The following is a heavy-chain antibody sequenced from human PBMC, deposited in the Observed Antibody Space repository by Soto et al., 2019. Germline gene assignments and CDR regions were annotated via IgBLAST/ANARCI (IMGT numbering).Heavy chain of an antibody. Sequence: QVQLVQSGAEVKKPGASVKVSCKASGYTFSNYGISWVRQGPGQGLEWMGWISGYNGNTHYEEKVQARIKTTTDTSTSTTYLELRSLRSDDTAVYFCARDPGFGFGYSYAFAMDVWGQGTTVTVSS. V-gene: IGHV1-18*01. CDR2: ISGYNGNT. CDR1: GYTFSNYG. D-gene: IGHD5-18*01. CDR3: ARDPGFGFGYSYAFAMDV. J-gene: IGHJ6*02.